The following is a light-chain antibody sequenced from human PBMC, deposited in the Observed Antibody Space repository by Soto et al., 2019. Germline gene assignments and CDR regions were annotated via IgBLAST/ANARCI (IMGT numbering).Light chain of an antibody. Sequence: ALTQPRSVSGSPGQSVTISCTGTSSDVGGYNYVSWYQHHPGKAPKLMIYDVSKRPSGVPDRFSGSKSGNTASLTISGLQAEDEADYYCCSYAGSYTHVFGTGTKLTVL. J-gene: IGLJ1*01. CDR3: CSYAGSYTHV. CDR1: SSDVGGYNY. V-gene: IGLV2-11*01. CDR2: DVS.